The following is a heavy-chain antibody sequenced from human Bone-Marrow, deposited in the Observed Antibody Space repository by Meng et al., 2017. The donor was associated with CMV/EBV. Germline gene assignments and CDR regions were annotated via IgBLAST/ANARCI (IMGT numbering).Heavy chain of an antibody. J-gene: IGHJ4*02. D-gene: IGHD2-2*02. CDR1: GFTFSSYW. V-gene: IGHV3-23*01. Sequence: GGSLRLSCAASGFTFSSYWMSWVRQAPGKGLEWVSAISGSGGSTYYADSVKGRFTISRDNSKNTLYLQMNSLRAEDTAVYYCAKVNRWLVVPAAILDYWGQGTLVTVSS. CDR2: ISGSGGST. CDR3: AKVNRWLVVPAAILDY.